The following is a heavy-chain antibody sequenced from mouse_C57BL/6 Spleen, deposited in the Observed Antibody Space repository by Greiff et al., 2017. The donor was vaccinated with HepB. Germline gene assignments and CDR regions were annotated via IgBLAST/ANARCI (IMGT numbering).Heavy chain of an antibody. CDR3: ARGGPFAY. V-gene: IGHV1-18*01. Sequence: EVQLQQSEPELVKPGASVKIPCKASGYTFTDYNMDWVKQSHGKSLEWIGDINPNNGGTIYNQKFKGKATLTVDKSSSTAYMEIRSLTSEDTAVYYCARGGPFAYWGQGTLVTVSA. CDR1: GYTFTDYN. J-gene: IGHJ3*01. CDR2: INPNNGGT.